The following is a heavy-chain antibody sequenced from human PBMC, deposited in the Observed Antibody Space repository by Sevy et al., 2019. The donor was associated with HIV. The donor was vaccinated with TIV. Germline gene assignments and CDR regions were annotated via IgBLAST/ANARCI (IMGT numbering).Heavy chain of an antibody. J-gene: IGHJ4*02. CDR3: ARDGREDIVVVVAATGHFDY. Sequence: GGSPRLSCAASGFTFSSYSMNWVRQAPGKGLEWVSSISSSSSYIYYADSVKGRFTISRDNAKNSLYLQMNSLRAEDTAVYYCARDGREDIVVVVAATGHFDYWGQGTLVTVSS. V-gene: IGHV3-21*01. CDR1: GFTFSSYS. CDR2: ISSSSSYI. D-gene: IGHD2-15*01.